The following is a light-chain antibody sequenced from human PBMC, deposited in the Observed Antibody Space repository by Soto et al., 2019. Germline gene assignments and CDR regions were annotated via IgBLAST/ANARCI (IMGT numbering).Light chain of an antibody. CDR3: QVWDSSGDHPV. CDR1: NIGTKG. V-gene: IGLV3-21*02. CDR2: DDS. J-gene: IGLJ3*02. Sequence: SYELTQPPSVSVAPGQTARVTCGGNNIGTKGVHWYQQKPGQAPVLVLYDDSDRPSGIPERFSGSNSGNTATLTISRVEAGDEADFHCQVWDSSGDHPVFGGGTKLTVL.